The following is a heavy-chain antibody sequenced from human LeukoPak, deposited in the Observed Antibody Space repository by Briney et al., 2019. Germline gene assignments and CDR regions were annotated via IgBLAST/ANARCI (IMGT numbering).Heavy chain of an antibody. CDR3: ARDLWYHYDSSGIPF. CDR2: IYYRGST. V-gene: IGHV4-59*01. J-gene: IGHJ4*02. D-gene: IGHD3-22*01. Sequence: PSETLSLTCTVSGGSISSYYWSWIRQPPGKGLEWIGYIYYRGSTNYNPSLKSRVTISVDTSKNQFSLNLSSVTAADTAVYYCARDLWYHYDSSGIPFWGQGTLVTVSS. CDR1: GGSISSYY.